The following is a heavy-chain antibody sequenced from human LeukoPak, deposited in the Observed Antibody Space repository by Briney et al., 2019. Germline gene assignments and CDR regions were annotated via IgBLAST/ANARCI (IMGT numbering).Heavy chain of an antibody. CDR2: ISDIGSI. D-gene: IGHD2/OR15-2a*01. Sequence: SETLSLTCAVYGGSFSGYYWSWIRQPPGKGLEWIAYISDIGSINYNPSLKSRVTISLDTSKNQFSLKLSSVTAADTAVYYCSGHHPRNTVDFWGQGTLVTVSS. J-gene: IGHJ4*02. V-gene: IGHV4-59*08. CDR3: SGHHPRNTVDF. CDR1: GGSFSGYY.